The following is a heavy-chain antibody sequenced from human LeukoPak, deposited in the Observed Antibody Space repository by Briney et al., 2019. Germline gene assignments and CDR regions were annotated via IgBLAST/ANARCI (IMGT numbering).Heavy chain of an antibody. CDR1: GGSISSYY. D-gene: IGHD6-19*01. Sequence: SETLSLTCTVSGGSISSYYWSWIRQPPGKGLEWIGYIYYSGSTNYNPSLKSRVTISVDTSKNQFSLKLSSVTAADTAVYYCARDRWLAPYYYYGMDVWGQGTTVTVSS. J-gene: IGHJ6*02. V-gene: IGHV4-59*01. CDR3: ARDRWLAPYYYYGMDV. CDR2: IYYSGST.